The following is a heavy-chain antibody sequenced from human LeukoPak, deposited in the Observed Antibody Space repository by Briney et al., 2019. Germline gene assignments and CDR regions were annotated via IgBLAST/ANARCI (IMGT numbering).Heavy chain of an antibody. J-gene: IGHJ4*02. CDR3: ATDRGSSGYYYFSFDY. V-gene: IGHV1-24*01. D-gene: IGHD3-22*01. Sequence: ASVKVSCKVSGYTLTELSMHWVRQAPGKGLEWMGGFDPEDGETIYARKFQGRVTMTEDTSTDTAYMELSSLRSEDTAVYYCATDRGSSGYYYFSFDYWGQGTLVTVSS. CDR2: FDPEDGET. CDR1: GYTLTELS.